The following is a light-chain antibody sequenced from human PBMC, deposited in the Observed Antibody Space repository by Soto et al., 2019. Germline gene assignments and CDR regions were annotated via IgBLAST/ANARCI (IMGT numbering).Light chain of an antibody. CDR2: GAS. J-gene: IGKJ1*01. CDR1: QSVRNN. V-gene: IGKV3-15*01. Sequence: EIVMTQSQATLSVSPGERVTLSCRASQSVRNNLAWYQQKPGQAPRLLIYGASTRATGIPARFSGSGSGTDFTLTISSLQSEDFAVYYCQHYNNWPPWTFGQGTKVEIK. CDR3: QHYNNWPPWT.